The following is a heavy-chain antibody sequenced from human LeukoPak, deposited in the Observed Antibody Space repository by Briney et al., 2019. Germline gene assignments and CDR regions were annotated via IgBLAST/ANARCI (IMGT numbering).Heavy chain of an antibody. J-gene: IGHJ4*02. CDR3: TTLPYDRVRPLDY. Sequence: GGSLRLSCAASGFTFSSYGMSWVRQAPGKGLEWVGRIKSKTDGGTTDYAAPVRGRFTISRDDSKNTLYQQMNSLKTEDTAVYYCTTLPYDRVRPLDYWGQGTLVTVSS. D-gene: IGHD3-10*01. V-gene: IGHV3-15*01. CDR2: IKSKTDGGTT. CDR1: GFTFSSYG.